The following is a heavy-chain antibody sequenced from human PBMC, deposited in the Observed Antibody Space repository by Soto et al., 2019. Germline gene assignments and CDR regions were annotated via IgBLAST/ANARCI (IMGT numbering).Heavy chain of an antibody. D-gene: IGHD5-18*01. J-gene: IGHJ6*02. CDR2: IYPGDSDT. V-gene: IGHV5-51*01. CDR3: ARVWRIGQLWFMSYGLDV. CDR1: GYSFTNYW. Sequence: GESLKISCEGSGYSFTNYWIAWVRQMPGKGLEWMGIIYPGDSDTRYSPSFPGQVTISADRSISPAYLQWSSLRASDTAMYYCARVWRIGQLWFMSYGLDVWGQGTTVTVSS.